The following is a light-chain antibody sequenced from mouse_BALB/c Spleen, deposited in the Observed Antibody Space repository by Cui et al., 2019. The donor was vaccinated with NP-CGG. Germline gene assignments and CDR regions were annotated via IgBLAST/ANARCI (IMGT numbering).Light chain of an antibody. CDR2: GTN. CDR1: TGPVTTSNY. J-gene: IGLJ1*01. V-gene: IGLV1*01. Sequence: QAVVTQESALTTSPGETVTLTCRSSTGPVTTSNYANWVQGKPDHLFTGLIGGTNNRVPGVSARFSGSLIGDKAALTITGAQTEDEAIYFCALWYSNHWVFGGGTKLTVL. CDR3: ALWYSNHWV.